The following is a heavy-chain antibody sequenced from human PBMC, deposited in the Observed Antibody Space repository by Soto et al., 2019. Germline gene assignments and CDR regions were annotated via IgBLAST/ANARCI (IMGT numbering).Heavy chain of an antibody. D-gene: IGHD2-8*01. J-gene: IGHJ6*03. CDR3: ARAHNGVWGYYYYYMDV. Sequence: SETLSLTCAVYGGSFSGYYWSWIRQPPGKGLEWIGEINHSGSTNYNPSLKSRVTISVDTSKNQFSLKLSSVTAADTAVYYCARAHNGVWGYYYYYMDVWAKGTTVTVSS. CDR1: GGSFSGYY. CDR2: INHSGST. V-gene: IGHV4-34*01.